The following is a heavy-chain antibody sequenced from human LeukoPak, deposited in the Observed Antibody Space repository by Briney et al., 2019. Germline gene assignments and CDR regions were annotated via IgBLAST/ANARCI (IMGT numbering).Heavy chain of an antibody. Sequence: PGGSLRLSCAASGFTFSSHSMNWVRQAPGKGLEWVSYTSSSSSTIYYADSVKGRFTISRDNAKNSLYLQMNSLRDEDTAVYYCARAHGSGSYYPYYYYYMDVWGKGTTVTVSS. V-gene: IGHV3-48*02. CDR3: ARAHGSGSYYPYYYYYMDV. CDR2: TSSSSSTI. D-gene: IGHD3-10*01. J-gene: IGHJ6*03. CDR1: GFTFSSHS.